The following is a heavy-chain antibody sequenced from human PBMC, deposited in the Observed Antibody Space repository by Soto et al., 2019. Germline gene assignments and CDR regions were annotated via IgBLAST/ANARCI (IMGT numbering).Heavy chain of an antibody. V-gene: IGHV4-31*03. J-gene: IGHJ5*02. CDR3: AGSYGSGTNWFDP. Sequence: QVQLQESGPGLVKPSQTLSLTCTVSGGSITRTGYYWSWIRQLPGKGLEWIGYIYYSGTTYYNPSLKSRVAISVDTSKNQFSLKLSSLTAADTAVYYCAGSYGSGTNWFDPWGQGTLVTVSS. CDR1: GGSITRTGYY. D-gene: IGHD3-10*01. CDR2: IYYSGTT.